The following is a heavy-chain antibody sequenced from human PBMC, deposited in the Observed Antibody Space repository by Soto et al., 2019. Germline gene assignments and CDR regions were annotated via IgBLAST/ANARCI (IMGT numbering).Heavy chain of an antibody. CDR3: ARVSYYGSGSHSRYFDY. CDR1: GGSFSGYY. Sequence: QVQLQQWGAGLLKPSETLSLTCAVYGGSFSGYYWSWIRQPPGKGLEWIGEINHSGRTNYNPSLKSQVTISVDTSKNQFSLKLSSVTAADTAVYYCARVSYYGSGSHSRYFDYWGQGTLVTVSS. V-gene: IGHV4-34*01. CDR2: INHSGRT. D-gene: IGHD3-10*01. J-gene: IGHJ4*02.